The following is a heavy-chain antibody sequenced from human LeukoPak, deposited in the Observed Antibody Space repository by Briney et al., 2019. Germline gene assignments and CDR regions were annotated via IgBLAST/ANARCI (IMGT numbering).Heavy chain of an antibody. J-gene: IGHJ4*02. CDR2: IDISGDST. D-gene: IGHD4/OR15-4a*01. CDR1: RFTFSSHA. Sequence: GGSLSLSRVLSRFTFSSHAMCWVRQAPGRGLEWVSSIDISGDSTSYAASVTGRLTISRDNSKTTLLLQMDSLRAEDSAIYYCANEIRPNDYWGQGTLVTVSS. V-gene: IGHV3-23*05. CDR3: ANEIRPNDY.